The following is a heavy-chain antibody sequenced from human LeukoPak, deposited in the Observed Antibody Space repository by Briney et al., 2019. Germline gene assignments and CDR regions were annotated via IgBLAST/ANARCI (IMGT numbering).Heavy chain of an antibody. CDR1: GGSFSGYY. CDR2: INHSGST. V-gene: IGHV4-34*01. CDR3: AREARSYQRTGTDAFDI. D-gene: IGHD3-16*02. J-gene: IGHJ3*02. Sequence: SETLSLTCAVYGGSFSGYYWSWIRQPPGKGLEWIGEINHSGSTNYNPSLKSRVTISVDTSKNQFSLKLSSVTAADTAVYYCAREARSYQRTGTDAFDIWGQGTMVTVSS.